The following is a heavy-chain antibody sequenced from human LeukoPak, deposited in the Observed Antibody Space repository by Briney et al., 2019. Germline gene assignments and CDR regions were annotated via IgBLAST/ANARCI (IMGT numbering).Heavy chain of an antibody. CDR3: ARHRGNDFFLN. J-gene: IGHJ4*02. CDR1: GGSISSFY. CDR2: IYYSGST. D-gene: IGHD3-3*01. V-gene: IGHV4-59*08. Sequence: SETLSLTCTVSGGSISSFYWSWLRQPPRKGLEWIGYIYYSGSTNYNPSLKSRVTISVDRSKNQFSLKLSSVAAADTAVYYCARHRGNDFFLNWGQGTLVSVSS.